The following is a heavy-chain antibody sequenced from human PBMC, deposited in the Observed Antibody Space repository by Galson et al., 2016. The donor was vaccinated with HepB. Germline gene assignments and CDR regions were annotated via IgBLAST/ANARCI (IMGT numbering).Heavy chain of an antibody. Sequence: SLRLSCAGSGLTFSRKGMGWVRQAPGKGLEWISYITSDSRNIYYADSVKGRFTISRDNAKNSLYLRMNSLRDEDTAIYFCARDGNHGYDMDYWGQGTLVTVAS. D-gene: IGHD1-14*01. V-gene: IGHV3-48*02. CDR3: ARDGNHGYDMDY. CDR2: ITSDSRNI. J-gene: IGHJ4*02. CDR1: GLTFSRKG.